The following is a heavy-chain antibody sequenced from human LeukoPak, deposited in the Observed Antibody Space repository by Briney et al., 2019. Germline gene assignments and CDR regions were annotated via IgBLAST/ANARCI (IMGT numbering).Heavy chain of an antibody. D-gene: IGHD3-10*01. CDR2: VNPNTGGT. Sequence: GASVKVSCKASGYTFSDYAIHWVRQAPGQGLEWMGWVNPNTGGTNYAQKFQGRVTMTRDTSISTAYMELSRLRSDDTAVYYCARAYYGSGSEDYWGQGTLVTVSS. CDR1: GYTFSDYA. CDR3: ARAYYGSGSEDY. J-gene: IGHJ4*02. V-gene: IGHV1-2*02.